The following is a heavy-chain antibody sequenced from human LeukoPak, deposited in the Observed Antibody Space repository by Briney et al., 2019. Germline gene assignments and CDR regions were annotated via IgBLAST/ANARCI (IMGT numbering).Heavy chain of an antibody. V-gene: IGHV4-34*01. CDR2: INHSGST. CDR1: GGSFSGYY. D-gene: IGHD1-26*01. J-gene: IGHJ6*03. Sequence: SETLSLTCAVYGGSFSGYYWSWIRQPPGKGLEWIGEINHSGSTNYNPSLKSRVTISIDTSKNQFSLKLTSVTAADTAAYYCARDVRGGSFRNYYYYDYMDVWGKGTTVTIPS. CDR3: ARDVRGGSFRNYYYYDYMDV.